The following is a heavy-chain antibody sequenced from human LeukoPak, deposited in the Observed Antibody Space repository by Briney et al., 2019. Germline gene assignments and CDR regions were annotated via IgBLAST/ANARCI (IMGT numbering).Heavy chain of an antibody. V-gene: IGHV3-30*02. D-gene: IGHD5-18*01. CDR1: GFTLSTYG. Sequence: PGGSLRLSCAASGFTLSTYGMHWVRQAPGKGLEWVAFTRRDTSDKYYADSVKGRFTISRDNSKNTLYLQMNSLSPEDTAVYYCARGYSNWPQSDYWGQGTLVTVSS. CDR3: ARGYSNWPQSDY. J-gene: IGHJ4*02. CDR2: TRRDTSDK.